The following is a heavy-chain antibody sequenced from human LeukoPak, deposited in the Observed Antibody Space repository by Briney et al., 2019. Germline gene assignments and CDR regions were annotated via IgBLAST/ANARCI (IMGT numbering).Heavy chain of an antibody. Sequence: GGSLRLSCAASGFTFSSYAMSWVRQAPGKGLEWVSAISGSGGSTYYADSVKGRFTISRDNSRNTLYLQMNSLRAEDTAVYYCAKSMGTIFGVVMTYFDYWGQGTLVTVSS. V-gene: IGHV3-23*01. CDR2: ISGSGGST. J-gene: IGHJ4*02. CDR3: AKSMGTIFGVVMTYFDY. D-gene: IGHD3-3*01. CDR1: GFTFSSYA.